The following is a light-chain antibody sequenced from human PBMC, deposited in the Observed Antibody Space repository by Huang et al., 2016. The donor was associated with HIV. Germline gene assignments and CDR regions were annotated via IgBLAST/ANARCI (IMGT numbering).Light chain of an antibody. J-gene: IGKJ1*01. V-gene: IGKV1-5*03. CDR3: QQYNSYSWT. CDR1: QIISYW. CDR2: KSS. Sequence: DIQMTQSPSTLSASVGDRVTITCRASQIISYWLAWYQQKPGKAPNLLIYKSSTLQSGVPSRFSGSGSGTEFTLTISSLQPDDFATYYCQQYNSYSWTFGQGTKVEIK.